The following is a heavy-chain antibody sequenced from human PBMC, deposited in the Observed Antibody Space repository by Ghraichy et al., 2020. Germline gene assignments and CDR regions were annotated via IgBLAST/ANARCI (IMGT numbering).Heavy chain of an antibody. D-gene: IGHD2-2*02. Sequence: ASVKVSCKASGYTFTSYGISWVRQAPGQGLEWMGWISAYNGNTNYAQKLQGRVTMTTDTSTSTAYMELRSLRSDDTAVYHCARDQSIGGYCSSTSCYSSIYYWGQGTLVTVSS. V-gene: IGHV1-18*01. CDR2: ISAYNGNT. CDR1: GYTFTSYG. J-gene: IGHJ4*02. CDR3: ARDQSIGGYCSSTSCYSSIYY.